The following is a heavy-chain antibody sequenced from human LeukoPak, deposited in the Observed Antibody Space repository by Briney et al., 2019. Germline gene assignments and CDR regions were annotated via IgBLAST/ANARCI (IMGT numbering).Heavy chain of an antibody. CDR3: ARQPGGTAAFDL. Sequence: SETLSLTCTVSGGSINSYYWSWIRQPPGKGLEWIAYIYYSGSTNYSPSLKSRVTISVDTSRNQFSLTLSSVTAADTAVYYCARQPGGTAAFDLWGQGTMVTVSS. CDR1: GGSINSYY. J-gene: IGHJ3*01. V-gene: IGHV4-59*08. CDR2: IYYSGST. D-gene: IGHD1-14*01.